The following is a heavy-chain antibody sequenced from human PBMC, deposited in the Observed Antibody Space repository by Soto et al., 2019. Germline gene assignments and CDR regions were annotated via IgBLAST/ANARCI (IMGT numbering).Heavy chain of an antibody. D-gene: IGHD2-15*01. CDR1: GYTFTSYA. V-gene: IGHV1-3*01. Sequence: ASVKVSCKASGYTFTSYAMHWVRQAPGQRLEWMGWINAGNGNTKYSQKFQGRVTITRDTSASTAYMELSSLRSEDTAVYHCATTRHCSGGSCLNNAFDIWGQGTMVTVSS. CDR2: INAGNGNT. CDR3: ATTRHCSGGSCLNNAFDI. J-gene: IGHJ3*02.